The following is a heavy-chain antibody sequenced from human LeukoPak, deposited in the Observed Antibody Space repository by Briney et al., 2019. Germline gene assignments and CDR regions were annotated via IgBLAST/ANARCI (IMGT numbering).Heavy chain of an antibody. Sequence: PSETLSLTCAVSGYSISSGYYWGWIRQPPGKGLEWIGSIYHSGSTYYNPSLKSRVTISVGTSKNQFSLKLSSVTAADTAVYYCARAGGSYPPSWGQGTLVTVSS. CDR2: IYHSGST. CDR3: ARAGGSYPPS. CDR1: GYSISSGYY. V-gene: IGHV4-38-2*01. J-gene: IGHJ4*02. D-gene: IGHD1-26*01.